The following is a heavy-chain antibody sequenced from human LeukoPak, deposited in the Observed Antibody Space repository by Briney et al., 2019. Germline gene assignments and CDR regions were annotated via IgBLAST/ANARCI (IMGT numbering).Heavy chain of an antibody. D-gene: IGHD3-22*01. Sequence: GRSLRLSCAASGFTFDDYAMHWVRQAPGKGLEWVSGISWNSGSIGYADSVKGRFTISRDNAKNSLYLQMNSLRAEDIAWYYCEKVFIYYYDSSVYYDAFDIWAQGTMVTVSS. CDR3: EKVFIYYYDSSVYYDAFDI. CDR1: GFTFDDYA. CDR2: ISWNSGSI. J-gene: IGHJ3*02. V-gene: IGHV3-9*03.